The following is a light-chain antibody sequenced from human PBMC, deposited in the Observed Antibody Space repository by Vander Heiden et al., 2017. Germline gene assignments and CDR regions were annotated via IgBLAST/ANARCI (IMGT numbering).Light chain of an antibody. CDR2: GAS. CDR3: QQYNNWPWT. Sequence: IVMTQSPATLSVSPRERATLSCRASQSVSSNLAWYQQKPGQAPRLLIYGASTRATGIPARFGGSESGTEFTLTISSLQSEDFAVYYCQQYNNWPWTFGQGTKVEIK. CDR1: QSVSSN. V-gene: IGKV3-15*01. J-gene: IGKJ1*01.